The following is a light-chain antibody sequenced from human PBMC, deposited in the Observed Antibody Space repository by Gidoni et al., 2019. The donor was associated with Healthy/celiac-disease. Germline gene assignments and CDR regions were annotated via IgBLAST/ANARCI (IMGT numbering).Light chain of an antibody. CDR2: KAS. Sequence: DIQMTQSPSTLSASVGDRVTITCRASQSISNWLAWYQQKPGKAPKLLIYKASSLESGVPSRFSSSGSGTEFTLTSSRLQPDDFATYYCQQYNSYPLTFGGGTKVEIK. V-gene: IGKV1-5*03. CDR1: QSISNW. CDR3: QQYNSYPLT. J-gene: IGKJ4*01.